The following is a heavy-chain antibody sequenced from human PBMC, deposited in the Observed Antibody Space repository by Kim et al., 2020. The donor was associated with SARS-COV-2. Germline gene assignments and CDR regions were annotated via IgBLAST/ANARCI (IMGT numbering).Heavy chain of an antibody. Sequence: SRVTISVDTSKNQFSLKLSSVTAADTAVYYCARHLTAKVLRFLEWLLYLDYWGQGTLVTVSS. D-gene: IGHD3-3*01. J-gene: IGHJ4*02. V-gene: IGHV4-39*01. CDR3: ARHLTAKVLRFLEWLLYLDY.